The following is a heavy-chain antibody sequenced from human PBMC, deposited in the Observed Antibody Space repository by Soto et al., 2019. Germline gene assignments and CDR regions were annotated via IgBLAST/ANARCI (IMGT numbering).Heavy chain of an antibody. D-gene: IGHD2-15*01. CDR2: ISGGGVTT. CDR1: GFTFSSYA. J-gene: IGHJ4*02. Sequence: EVQLLESGGGLVQPGGSLRLSCAASGFTFSSYAMSWVRQAPGKGLEWVSTISGGGVTTYYADSVKGRFTISRDSSKNTLYLQMKSLRAEDTAVYYCANRGYCSGGTCSTPDYWGQGTLVTVSS. V-gene: IGHV3-23*01. CDR3: ANRGYCSGGTCSTPDY.